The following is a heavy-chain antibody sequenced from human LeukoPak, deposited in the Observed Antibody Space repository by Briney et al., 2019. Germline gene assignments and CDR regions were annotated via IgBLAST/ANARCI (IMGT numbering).Heavy chain of an antibody. CDR2: ISSSGSTI. CDR1: GFTFSDYY. Sequence: GGSLRLSCAASGFTFSDYYMSWIRQAPGKGLECASYISSSGSTIYYADSVKGRFTISRDNAKNSLYLQMNSLRAEDTAVYYCARVGSRSAAGMYYFDYWGQGTLVTVSS. D-gene: IGHD6-13*01. CDR3: ARVGSRSAAGMYYFDY. V-gene: IGHV3-11*01. J-gene: IGHJ4*02.